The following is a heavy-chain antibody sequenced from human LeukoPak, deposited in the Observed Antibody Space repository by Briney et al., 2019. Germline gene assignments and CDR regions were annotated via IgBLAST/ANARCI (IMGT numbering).Heavy chain of an antibody. J-gene: IGHJ5*02. CDR2: ISGSGGST. Sequence: PGGSLRLSCAASGFTFSSYAMSWVRQAPGKGLEWVSAISGSGGSTYYADSVKGRFTISSDNSKNTLYLQMNSLRAEDTAVYYCAKAQRLLPTNNWFDPWGQGTLVTVSS. V-gene: IGHV3-23*01. CDR1: GFTFSSYA. D-gene: IGHD2-15*01. CDR3: AKAQRLLPTNNWFDP.